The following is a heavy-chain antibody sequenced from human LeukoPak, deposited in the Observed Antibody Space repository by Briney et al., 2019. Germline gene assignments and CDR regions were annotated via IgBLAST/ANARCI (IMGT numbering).Heavy chain of an antibody. D-gene: IGHD6-19*01. CDR1: GGSISSGGYY. CDR3: ARLGHSGGWGD. CDR2: IYHSGST. J-gene: IGHJ4*02. V-gene: IGHV4-30-2*01. Sequence: SQTLSLTCTVSGGSISSGGYYWSWIRQPPGKGLEWIGYIYHSGSTNYNPSLKSRVTMSVDTSKNQFSLKLSSVTAADTAVYYCARLGHSGGWGDWGQGTLVTVSS.